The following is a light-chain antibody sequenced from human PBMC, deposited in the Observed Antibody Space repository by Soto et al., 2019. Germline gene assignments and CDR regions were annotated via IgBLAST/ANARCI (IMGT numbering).Light chain of an antibody. V-gene: IGLV2-11*01. J-gene: IGLJ1*01. CDR2: DVS. Sequence: QSALTQPRSVSGSPGQSVTISCTGTSSDVGGYNYVSWYQQHPGKAPKLMISDVSKRPSGVPDRFSGSKSGNTASLTNSGLQAEDEADYYCCSYAGNYTYVFGTGTKLTVL. CDR1: SSDVGGYNY. CDR3: CSYAGNYTYV.